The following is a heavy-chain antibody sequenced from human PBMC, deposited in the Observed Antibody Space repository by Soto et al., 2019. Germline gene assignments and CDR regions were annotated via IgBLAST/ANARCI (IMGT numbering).Heavy chain of an antibody. D-gene: IGHD6-19*01. V-gene: IGHV2-5*01. CDR3: AHIPVGGTWYFDL. CDR2: IYWNVDK. J-gene: IGHJ2*01. Sequence: QITLKESGPTLVKPTQTLTLTCTFSGFSLSTSAVGVGWIRRPPGKALVWLGLIYWNVDKRYSPSLKSRLTISKDTSNNQVFLRMTNLDPVDTATYHCAHIPVGGTWYFDLWGRGTLVTVSS. CDR1: GFSLSTSAVG.